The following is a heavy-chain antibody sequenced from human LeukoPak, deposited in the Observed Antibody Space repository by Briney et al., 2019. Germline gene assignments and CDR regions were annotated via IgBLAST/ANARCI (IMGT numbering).Heavy chain of an antibody. J-gene: IGHJ6*02. Sequence: PSETLSLTCTVSGGSISSYYWSWIRQSPGTGLQWIGTSYQGASLNSRVTISLDTSKNQFSLRLTSVTAADTAVYYWARILGLYQEGMDVWGPGITVTVSS. V-gene: IGHV4-4*09. CDR1: GGSISSYY. CDR2: S. CDR3: ARILGLYQEGMDV. D-gene: IGHD2-2*01.